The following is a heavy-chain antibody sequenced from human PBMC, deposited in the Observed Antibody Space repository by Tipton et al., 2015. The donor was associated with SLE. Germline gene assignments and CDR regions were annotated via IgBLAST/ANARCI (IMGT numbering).Heavy chain of an antibody. Sequence: LSLTCAASGFTFSDYYISWIRQAPGKGLEWVSYISSSGSTIYYADSVKGRFTISRDNAKNSLYLQMNSLRAEDTAVYYCAKSPTPQSLFDYWGQGTLVTVSS. J-gene: IGHJ4*02. CDR1: GFTFSDYY. V-gene: IGHV3-11*04. CDR3: AKSPTPQSLFDY. CDR2: ISSSGSTI. D-gene: IGHD6-19*01.